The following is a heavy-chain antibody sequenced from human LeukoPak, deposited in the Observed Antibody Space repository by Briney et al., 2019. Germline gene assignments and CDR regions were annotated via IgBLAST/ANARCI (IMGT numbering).Heavy chain of an antibody. V-gene: IGHV3-7*01. J-gene: IGHJ4*02. D-gene: IGHD3-22*01. Sequence: GGSLRLSCAASGFTFSGYWMSWVRQAPEKGLGWVANINQDGSVKHYVDSAKGRFTISRDNAKNSLYLQMNSLRAEDTALYYCATSDDSSGSDWGQGTLVTVSS. CDR3: ATSDDSSGSD. CDR1: GFTFSGYW. CDR2: INQDGSVK.